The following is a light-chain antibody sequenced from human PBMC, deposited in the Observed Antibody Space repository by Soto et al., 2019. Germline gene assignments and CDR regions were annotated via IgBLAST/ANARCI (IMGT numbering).Light chain of an antibody. CDR3: QQANSFPLT. V-gene: IGKV1-12*01. CDR1: QGISNW. J-gene: IGKJ4*01. Sequence: DIQMTQSPSSVSASVGDRVTITCRASQGISNWLAWYQQKPGKAPKLLIYAASGLQRGVPSRFSGSGFGTDFTLTISSPQPEDFATYYCQQANSFPLTFGGGTKVDIK. CDR2: AAS.